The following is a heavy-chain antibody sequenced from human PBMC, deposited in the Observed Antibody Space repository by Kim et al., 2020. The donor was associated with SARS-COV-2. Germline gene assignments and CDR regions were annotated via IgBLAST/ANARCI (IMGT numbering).Heavy chain of an antibody. CDR1: GFTFSSYA. V-gene: IGHV3-30*04. Sequence: GGSLRLSCAASGFTFSSYAMHWVRQAPGKGLEWVAVISYDGSNKYYVDSVKGRFTISRDNSKNTLYLQMNSLRAEDTAVYYCARDREVPADDVVPLDYWGQGTLVTVSS. CDR3: ARDREVPADDVVPLDY. J-gene: IGHJ4*02. D-gene: IGHD1-26*01. CDR2: ISYDGSNK.